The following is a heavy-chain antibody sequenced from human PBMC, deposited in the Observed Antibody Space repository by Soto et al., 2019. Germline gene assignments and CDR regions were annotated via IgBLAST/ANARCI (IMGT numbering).Heavy chain of an antibody. V-gene: IGHV4-30-2*01. J-gene: IGHJ3*02. CDR3: TSKFGQLLADAFDI. Sequence: SETLSLTCAVFGGSISSGGYSWSWIRQPPGKGLEWIGYIYHSGSTYYNPSLKSRVTISVDRSKNQFSLKLSSVTDADTAVYYCTSKFGQLLADAFDIWGQGTMVTVSS. CDR2: IYHSGST. D-gene: IGHD3-10*01. CDR1: GGSISSGGYS.